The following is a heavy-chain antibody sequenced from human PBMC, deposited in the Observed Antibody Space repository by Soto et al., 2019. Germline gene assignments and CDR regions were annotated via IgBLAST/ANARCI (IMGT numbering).Heavy chain of an antibody. CDR3: ARMADGYNYHFDY. D-gene: IGHD5-12*01. V-gene: IGHV3-11*06. J-gene: IGHJ4*02. CDR1: VFTFSDYY. Sequence: GGSLRLSCAASVFTFSDYYMSWIRQAPGKGLEWVSSISGSGSYRTYADSVKGRFSISRDDAKKSLYLQMSSLRAEDTAIYFCARMADGYNYHFDYWGQGTLVTVSS. CDR2: ISGSGSYR.